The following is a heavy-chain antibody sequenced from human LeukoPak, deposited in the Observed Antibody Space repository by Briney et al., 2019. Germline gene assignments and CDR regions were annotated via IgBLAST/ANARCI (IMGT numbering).Heavy chain of an antibody. CDR2: ISSSSSYI. D-gene: IGHD1-26*01. Sequence: GRSLRLSCAASGFTFSSYSMNWVRQAPGKGLEWVSSISSSSSYIYYADSVKGRFTISRDNAKNSLYLQMDSLRAEDTAVYYCAREVGATGVALYYFDYWGQGTLVTVSS. V-gene: IGHV3-21*01. J-gene: IGHJ4*02. CDR3: AREVGATGVALYYFDY. CDR1: GFTFSSYS.